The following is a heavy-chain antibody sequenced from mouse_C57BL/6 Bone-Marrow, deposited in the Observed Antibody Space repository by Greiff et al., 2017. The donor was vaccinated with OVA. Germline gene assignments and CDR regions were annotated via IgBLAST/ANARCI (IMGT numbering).Heavy chain of an antibody. Sequence: QVQLQQSGAELVKPGASVKISCKASGYAFSSYWMNWVKQRPGKGLEWIGQIYPGDGDTNYNGKFKGKATLTADKSSSTAYMQLSSLTSEDSAVYFWASGEYYSNYHYWYYDVWGTGTTVTVSS. V-gene: IGHV1-80*01. CDR1: GYAFSSYW. CDR2: IYPGDGDT. J-gene: IGHJ1*03. CDR3: ASGEYYSNYHYWYYDV. D-gene: IGHD2-5*01.